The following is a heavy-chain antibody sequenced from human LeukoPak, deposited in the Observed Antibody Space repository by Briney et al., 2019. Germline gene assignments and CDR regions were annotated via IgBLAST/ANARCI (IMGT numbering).Heavy chain of an antibody. CDR2: IYYSGST. CDR1: GGSISSSSYY. Sequence: SGTLSLTCTVSGGSISSSSYYWGWIRQPPGKGLEWIGSIYYSGSTYYNPSLKSRVTISVDTSKNQFSLKLSSLTAADTAVYYCARQPITYYDFWSGAPARVFAPWGQGTLVTVSS. CDR3: ARQPITYYDFWSGAPARVFAP. J-gene: IGHJ5*02. V-gene: IGHV4-39*01. D-gene: IGHD3-3*01.